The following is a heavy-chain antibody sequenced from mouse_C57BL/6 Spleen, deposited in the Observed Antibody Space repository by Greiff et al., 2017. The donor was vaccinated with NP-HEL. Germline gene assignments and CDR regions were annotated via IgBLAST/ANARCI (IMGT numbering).Heavy chain of an antibody. Sequence: ESGPGLVKPSQSLSLTCSVTGYSITSGYYWNWIRQFPGNKLEWMGYISYDGSNNYNPSLKNRISITRDTSKNQFFLKLNSVTTEDTATYYCASDRLRRGFAYWGQGTLVTVSA. V-gene: IGHV3-6*01. J-gene: IGHJ3*01. CDR3: ASDRLRRGFAY. CDR1: GYSITSGYY. D-gene: IGHD2-4*01. CDR2: ISYDGSN.